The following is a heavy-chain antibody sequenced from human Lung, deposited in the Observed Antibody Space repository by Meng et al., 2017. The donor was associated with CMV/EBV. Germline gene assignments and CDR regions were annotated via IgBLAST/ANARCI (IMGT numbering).Heavy chain of an antibody. CDR3: ARVEVGITSGDY. J-gene: IGHJ4*02. D-gene: IGHD1-26*01. CDR1: GYTFTNYG. CDR2: ISAYNGNT. Sequence: QAQLVQSGGEGTKPGASVKVSCKASGYTFTNYGITWVRQAPGQGLEWMGWISAYNGNTNYAQTLQGRVTMTTDTSTSTAYMELGSLRSDDTAVYYCARVEVGITSGDYWGQGTLVTVSS. V-gene: IGHV1-18*01.